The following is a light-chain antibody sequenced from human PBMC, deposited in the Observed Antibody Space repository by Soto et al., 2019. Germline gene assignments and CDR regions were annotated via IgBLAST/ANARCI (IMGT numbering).Light chain of an antibody. J-gene: IGKJ2*01. CDR2: DAS. CDR1: QDISNY. V-gene: IGKV1-33*01. CDR3: QQYGDIPVT. Sequence: DIQMTQSPSSLSASVGDRVTITCQASQDISNYLNWYQQKLGKAPKLLIYDASSLETGVPSRFSGSGSGTHFSFTISNLQPEDIATYYCQQYGDIPVTFGQGTKLEIK.